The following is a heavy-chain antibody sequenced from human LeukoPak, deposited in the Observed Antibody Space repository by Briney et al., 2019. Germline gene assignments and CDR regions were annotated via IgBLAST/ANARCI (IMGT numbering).Heavy chain of an antibody. Sequence: GGSLRLSCAASGFTFSSYGMHWVRQAPGKGLEWVAFIRYDGSNKYYADSVKGRFTISRDNSKNTLYLQMNSLRAEDTAVYYCAREAAAGKYYYYYMDVWGKGTTVTVSS. CDR2: IRYDGSNK. CDR3: AREAAAGKYYYYYMDV. D-gene: IGHD6-13*01. V-gene: IGHV3-30*02. CDR1: GFTFSSYG. J-gene: IGHJ6*03.